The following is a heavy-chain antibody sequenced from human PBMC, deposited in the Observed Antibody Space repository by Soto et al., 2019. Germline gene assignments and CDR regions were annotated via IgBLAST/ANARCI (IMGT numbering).Heavy chain of an antibody. D-gene: IGHD2-2*01. CDR3: ARGLRVVVPAASDY. CDR1: GYTLTSYD. CDR2: MNPNSGNT. Sequence: ASVKVSCKASGYTLTSYDINWVRQATGQGLEWMGWMNPNSGNTGYAQKFQGRVTMTRNTSISTAYMELSSLRSEDTAVYYCARGLRVVVPAASDYWGQGTLVTVSS. J-gene: IGHJ4*02. V-gene: IGHV1-8*01.